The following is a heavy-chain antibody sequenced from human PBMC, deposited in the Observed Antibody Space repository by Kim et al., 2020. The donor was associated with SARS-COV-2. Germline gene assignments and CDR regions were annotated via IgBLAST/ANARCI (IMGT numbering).Heavy chain of an antibody. Sequence: GFLRLSCAGSGFTFSSYSMNWVRQAPGKGLEWVSYISSSSSTIHYADSVKGRFTISRDNAKNSLYLQMNSLRDEDTAVYYCARVRGGDYRGCYFDYWGQGTRVTVSS. CDR3: ARVRGGDYRGCYFDY. D-gene: IGHD4-17*01. J-gene: IGHJ4*02. CDR2: ISSSSSTI. V-gene: IGHV3-48*02. CDR1: GFTFSSYS.